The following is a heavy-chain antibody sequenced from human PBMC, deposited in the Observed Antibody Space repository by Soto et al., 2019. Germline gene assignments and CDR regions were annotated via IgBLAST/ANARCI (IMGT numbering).Heavy chain of an antibody. CDR1: GFTLRNYA. J-gene: IGHJ4*02. Sequence: GGSLRLSCDASGFTLRNYAMTWIRQAPGKGLEWVSLISANDVGTYYAESVKTRFTISTDQSRNTVYLQMDSLRADDTAIYYRAKAKNDYNWDIRPPFEYWGQGTLVTVS. CDR3: AKAKNDYNWDIRPPFEY. V-gene: IGHV3-23*01. D-gene: IGHD1-20*01. CDR2: ISANDVGT.